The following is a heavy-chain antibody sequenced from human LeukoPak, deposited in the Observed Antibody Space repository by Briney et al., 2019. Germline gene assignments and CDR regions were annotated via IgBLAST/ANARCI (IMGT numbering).Heavy chain of an antibody. Sequence: SETLSLTCTVSGGSISSSSYYWGWIRQPPGKGLEWIGSIYYSGSTYYNPSLKSRVTISADTSKNQFSLKLSSVTAADTAVYYCARGVRGYSYGYGAFDIWGQGTMVTVSS. CDR1: GGSISSSSYY. CDR3: ARGVRGYSYGYGAFDI. J-gene: IGHJ3*02. D-gene: IGHD5-18*01. CDR2: IYYSGST. V-gene: IGHV4-39*01.